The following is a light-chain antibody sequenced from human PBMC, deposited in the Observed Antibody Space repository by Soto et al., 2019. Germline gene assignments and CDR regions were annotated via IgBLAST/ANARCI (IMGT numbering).Light chain of an antibody. CDR3: AARDASLDGYV. CDR2: SYD. CDR1: SSNLGDST. V-gene: IGLV1-44*01. J-gene: IGLJ1*01. Sequence: QSVLTQPPSASGTPGQRVTISCSTSSSNLGDSTVNWYQHVPGTAPKLLIYSYDQRPSGVPDRFSGSKSGTSASLAISGLQSEDEVYDYCAARDASLDGYVFGTGPKVTVL.